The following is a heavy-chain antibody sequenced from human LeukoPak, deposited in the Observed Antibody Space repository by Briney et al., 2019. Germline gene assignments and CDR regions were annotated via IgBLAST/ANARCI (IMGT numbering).Heavy chain of an antibody. D-gene: IGHD2-15*01. CDR1: GGSIGTYY. CDR2: IYTSGST. V-gene: IGHV4-4*07. J-gene: IGHJ4*02. CDR3: ARGDCSGGSCYHLDC. Sequence: SEALSLTCTVSGGSIGTYYWTWIRQPAGKGLEWIGRIYTSGSTNTKYNPSLKSRVTMSVDTPKNYFSLKLSSVTAADTAVYYCARGDCSGGSCYHLDCWGQGTLVTVSS.